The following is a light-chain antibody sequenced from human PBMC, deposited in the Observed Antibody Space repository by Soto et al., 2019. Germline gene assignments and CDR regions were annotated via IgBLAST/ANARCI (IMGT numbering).Light chain of an antibody. V-gene: IGKV1-39*01. Sequence: DIQMTQSPSTLSASVGDRVTITCRASQTVSKYLNWYQQKPGKAPTLLIHIASSLQRGVPSRFSGSGAGTDFTLTMNGLQPEDFATYSCQQSFSLPWTFGQGTKVEVK. CDR3: QQSFSLPWT. CDR1: QTVSKY. J-gene: IGKJ1*01. CDR2: IAS.